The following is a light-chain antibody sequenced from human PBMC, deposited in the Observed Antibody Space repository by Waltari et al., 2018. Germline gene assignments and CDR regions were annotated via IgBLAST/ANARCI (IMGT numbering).Light chain of an antibody. J-gene: IGLJ3*02. CDR3: AAWDDSLTVR. CDR1: SSNIGSSF. V-gene: IGLV1-47*01. Sequence: QSVLTQPPSASGTPGQRVTISCSGSSSNIGSSFVCWYQHLPGTAPKLLIYRNDRRPSGVPDRFSGSGSGTSASLAISGLRSEDEADYYCAAWDDSLTVRFGGGTKLTVL. CDR2: RND.